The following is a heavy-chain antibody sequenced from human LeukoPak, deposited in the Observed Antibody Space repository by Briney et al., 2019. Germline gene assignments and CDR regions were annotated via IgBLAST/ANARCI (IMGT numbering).Heavy chain of an antibody. J-gene: IGHJ6*03. CDR2: TPSGGDNT. CDR3: AKDSEYYDFWSRYNHYSYHYMDV. D-gene: IGHD3-3*01. V-gene: IGHV3-23*01. CDR1: GFTFSSYS. Sequence: PGGSLRLSCAASGFTFSSYSMNWVRQAPGKGLEWVSGTPSGGDNTYYADSVKGRFTISRDNYENTLYLQINSLRVEDTATYYCAKDSEYYDFWSRYNHYSYHYMDVWGKGTTVTVSS.